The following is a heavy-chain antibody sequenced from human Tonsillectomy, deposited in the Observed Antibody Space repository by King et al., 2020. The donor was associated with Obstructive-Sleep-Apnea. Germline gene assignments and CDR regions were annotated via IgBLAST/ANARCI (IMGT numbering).Heavy chain of an antibody. CDR3: ARVDGSGSAYYYYGMDV. CDR1: GFIFSTYG. V-gene: IGHV3-33*01. CDR2: IWYVGRNK. D-gene: IGHD3-10*01. Sequence: VQLVESGGGVVQPGRSLRLSCAASGFIFSTYGMHGVRQAPGKGLEWVAVIWYVGRNKYYSDSVKGRFTISMDNSKNTLYMQMNILRVEDTAVYYCARVDGSGSAYYYYGMDVWGQGTTVTVSS. J-gene: IGHJ6*02.